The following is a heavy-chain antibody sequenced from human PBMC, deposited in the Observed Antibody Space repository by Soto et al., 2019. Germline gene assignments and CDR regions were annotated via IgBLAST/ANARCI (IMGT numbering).Heavy chain of an antibody. CDR2: IDYRGST. CDR3: ARHTPLYASGSSGFDP. Sequence: SETLSLTCTVSGGSVSSSDYYWGWIRQPPGKGLEWIGTIDYRGSTNYNPSLKSRVTVSVDTSKNQFSLKVTSVTAADTAMYYCARHTPLYASGSSGFDPWGQGALVTVSS. J-gene: IGHJ5*02. V-gene: IGHV4-39*01. CDR1: GGSVSSSDYY. D-gene: IGHD3-10*01.